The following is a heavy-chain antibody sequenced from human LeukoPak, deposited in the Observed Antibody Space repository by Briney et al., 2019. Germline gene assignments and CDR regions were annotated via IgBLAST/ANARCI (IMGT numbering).Heavy chain of an antibody. D-gene: IGHD2-2*01. J-gene: IGHJ5*02. V-gene: IGHV4-39*01. CDR2: IYYSGST. CDR3: ARLPTIVVVPAASPYNWFDP. Sequence: SETLSLTCSVSGGSISSSRYYWGWIRQPPGKGLEWIGSIYYSGSTYYSPSLKSRVTISVDTSKNQFSLKLSSVTAADTAVYYCARLPTIVVVPAASPYNWFDPWGQGTLVTVSS. CDR1: GGSISSSRYY.